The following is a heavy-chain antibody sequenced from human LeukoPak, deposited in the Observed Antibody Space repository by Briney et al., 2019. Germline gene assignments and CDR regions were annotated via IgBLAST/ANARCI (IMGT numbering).Heavy chain of an antibody. CDR3: ARVLHYYVAMYV. V-gene: IGHV3-23*05. D-gene: IGHD3-10*02. Sequence: GLLRLSCQASGFTFSAYAVTWVRQAPGQGLEWVSSIGSDNMPHSSESVKSRFAISRDNSKSMLFLQLNSVRAEDTALYYCARVLHYYVAMYVCGEGTTVTVSS. J-gene: IGHJ6*01. CDR1: GFTFSAYA. CDR2: IGSDNMP.